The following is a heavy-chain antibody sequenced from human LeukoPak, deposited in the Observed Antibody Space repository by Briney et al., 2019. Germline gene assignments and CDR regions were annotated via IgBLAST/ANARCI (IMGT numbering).Heavy chain of an antibody. CDR1: GFTFSNYA. CDR2: ISGSGGST. CDR3: ARLSRLSGRYYPDY. Sequence: GGSLRLSCAASGFTFSNYAMSWVRQAPGKGLEWVSAISGSGGSTYYADSVKGRFTISRDNSKNTLYLQMNSLKTEDTAVYYCARLSRLSGRYYPDYWGQGTLVTVSS. J-gene: IGHJ4*02. D-gene: IGHD1-26*01. V-gene: IGHV3-23*01.